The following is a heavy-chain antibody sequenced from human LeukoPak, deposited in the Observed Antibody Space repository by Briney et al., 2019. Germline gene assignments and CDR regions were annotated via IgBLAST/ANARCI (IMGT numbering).Heavy chain of an antibody. CDR3: ARVVPAAITGPFDY. D-gene: IGHD2-2*02. CDR2: INHSGSA. Sequence: SETLSLTCAVYGGSFSGYYWSWIRQPPGKGLEWIGEINHSGSANYNPSLKSRVTISVDTSKNQFSLKLSSVTAADTAVYYCARVVPAAITGPFDYWGQGTLVTVSS. V-gene: IGHV4-34*01. J-gene: IGHJ4*02. CDR1: GGSFSGYY.